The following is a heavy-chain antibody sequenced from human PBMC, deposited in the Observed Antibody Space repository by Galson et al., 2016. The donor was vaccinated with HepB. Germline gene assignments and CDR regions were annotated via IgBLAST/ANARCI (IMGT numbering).Heavy chain of an antibody. V-gene: IGHV1-18*01. CDR2: ISAYSGNT. D-gene: IGHD2-15*01. CDR1: GYTFTNYG. CDR3: ARDIGTYSGGGGWFDP. Sequence: SVKVSCKASGYTFTNYGLSWVRQAPGQGLEWMGWISAYSGNTNYAQKLQGRITMTTDTSTSTAYMEMRSLRDEDTAIYYCARDIGTYSGGGGWFDPWGQGTLITVSS. J-gene: IGHJ5*02.